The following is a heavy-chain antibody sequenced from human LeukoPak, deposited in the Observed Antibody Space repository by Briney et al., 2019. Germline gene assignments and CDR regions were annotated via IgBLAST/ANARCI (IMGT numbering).Heavy chain of an antibody. CDR3: ARDQYDTWSRRGNFDS. Sequence: GGSLRLSCAASGFTFSSYSMNWVRQAPGKGLEWVANIRLDGSEKNYVDSVKGRFTISRDNTKNSLYLQMNSLRVEDTAVFYCARDQYDTWSRRGNFDSWGQETLVIVSS. CDR1: GFTFSSYS. V-gene: IGHV3-7*03. D-gene: IGHD3-3*01. CDR2: IRLDGSEK. J-gene: IGHJ4*02.